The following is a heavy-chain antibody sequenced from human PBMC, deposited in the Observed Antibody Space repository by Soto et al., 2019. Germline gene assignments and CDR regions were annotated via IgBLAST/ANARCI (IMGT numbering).Heavy chain of an antibody. V-gene: IGHV4-59*13. CDR1: GSSISSYY. CDR2: IYYSGST. J-gene: IGHJ3*02. D-gene: IGHD3-9*01. CDR3: ATDFYDILTGDAFDI. Sequence: WETLSLPCPASGSSISSYYWSWLRQPPGKGLEWIGYIYYSGSTNYNPSLKSRVTISVDTSKNQFSLKLSSVTAADTAVYYCATDFYDILTGDAFDIWGQGTMVTV.